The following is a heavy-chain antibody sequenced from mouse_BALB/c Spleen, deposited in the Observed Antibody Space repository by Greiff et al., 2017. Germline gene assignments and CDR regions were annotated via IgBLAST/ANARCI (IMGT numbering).Heavy chain of an antibody. D-gene: IGHD2-14*01. CDR2: IDPENGDT. CDR1: GFNIKDYY. V-gene: IGHV14-4*02. Sequence: EVKVVESGAELVRSGASVKLSCTASGFNIKDYYMHWVKQRPEQGLEWIGWIDPENGDTEYAPKFQGKATMTADTSSNTAYLQLSSLTSEDTAVYYCNVYRYDSYYAMDYWGQGTSVTVSS. J-gene: IGHJ4*01. CDR3: NVYRYDSYYAMDY.